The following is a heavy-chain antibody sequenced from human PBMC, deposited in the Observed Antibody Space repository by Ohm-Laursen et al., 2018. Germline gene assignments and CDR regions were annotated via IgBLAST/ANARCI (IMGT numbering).Heavy chain of an antibody. D-gene: IGHD6-19*01. Sequence: SLRLSCAASGFTFSNYGIHWVRQAPGKGLEWVAVVSYDGNNKYYADSVKGRFAISRDNSKNTLYLQMNSLRADDTAVYYCARDLGQWLVVYYFDYWGQGTLVTVSS. J-gene: IGHJ4*02. CDR3: ARDLGQWLVVYYFDY. CDR2: VSYDGNNK. V-gene: IGHV3-30*03. CDR1: GFTFSNYG.